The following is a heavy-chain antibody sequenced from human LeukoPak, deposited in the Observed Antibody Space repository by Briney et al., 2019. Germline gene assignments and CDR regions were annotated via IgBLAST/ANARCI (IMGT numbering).Heavy chain of an antibody. CDR3: AREPTPQYYYDSSGYYPLHY. CDR1: GYTLTELS. J-gene: IGHJ4*02. D-gene: IGHD3-22*01. CDR2: FDPEDGET. V-gene: IGHV1-24*01. Sequence: ASVKVSCKVSGYTLTELSMHWVRQAPGKGLEWMGGFDPEDGETIYAQKFQGRVTMTRDTSTSTVYMELSSLRSEDTAVYYCAREPTPQYYYDSSGYYPLHYWGQGTLVTVSS.